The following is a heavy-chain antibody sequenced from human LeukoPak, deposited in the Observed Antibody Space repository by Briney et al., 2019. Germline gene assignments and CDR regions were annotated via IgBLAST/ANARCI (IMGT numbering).Heavy chain of an antibody. Sequence: SETLSLTCTVSGGSISSYYWSWIRQPPGKGLEWIGYIYYSVSTNYNLSLKSRVTISVDTSENQFSLKLTSVTAADTAVYYCARGGRGRNWFDPWGQGTLVTVSS. J-gene: IGHJ5*02. CDR3: ARGGRGRNWFDP. CDR1: GGSISSYY. D-gene: IGHD3-10*01. CDR2: IYYSVST. V-gene: IGHV4-59*01.